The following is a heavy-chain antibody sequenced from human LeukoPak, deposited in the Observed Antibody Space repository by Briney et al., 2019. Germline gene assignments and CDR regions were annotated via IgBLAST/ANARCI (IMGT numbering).Heavy chain of an antibody. J-gene: IGHJ4*02. CDR2: ISGSDGST. D-gene: IGHD3-22*01. CDR1: GFSFSNYW. CDR3: AKGTVIYYYDSSGYYCDY. Sequence: GGSLRLSCAASGFSFSNYWMSRVRQAPGRGLEWVSAISGSDGSTYYAASVKGRFTISRDNSKNTLYLQMNSLRAEDTAVYYCAKGTVIYYYDSSGYYCDYWGQGTLVTVSS. V-gene: IGHV3-23*01.